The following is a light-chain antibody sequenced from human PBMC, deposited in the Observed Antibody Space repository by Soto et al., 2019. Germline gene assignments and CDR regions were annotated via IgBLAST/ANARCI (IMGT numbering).Light chain of an antibody. CDR1: QSVLYSSNNKNY. J-gene: IGKJ4*01. CDR2: WAS. V-gene: IGKV4-1*01. CDR3: QQYYSTPPT. Sequence: DIVMTQSPDSLAVSLVERATINCKSSQSVLYSSNNKNYLAWYQQKPGQPPKLLIYWASTRESGVPDRFSGSGSGTDFTLTISSLQAEDVAVYYCQQYYSTPPTFGGGTKVDIK.